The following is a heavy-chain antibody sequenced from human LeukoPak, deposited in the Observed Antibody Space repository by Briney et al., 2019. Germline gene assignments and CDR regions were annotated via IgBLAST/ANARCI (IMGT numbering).Heavy chain of an antibody. V-gene: IGHV3-7*01. CDR1: GFTFSSYW. Sequence: GGSLRLSCAASGFTFSSYWMSWVRQAPGKGLEWVANIKQDGSEKYYVDSVKDRFTISRDNAKNSLYLQMNSLRAEDTAVYYCARDVIVVVTAAFDYWGQGTLVTVSS. J-gene: IGHJ4*02. CDR2: IKQDGSEK. CDR3: ARDVIVVVTAAFDY. D-gene: IGHD2-21*02.